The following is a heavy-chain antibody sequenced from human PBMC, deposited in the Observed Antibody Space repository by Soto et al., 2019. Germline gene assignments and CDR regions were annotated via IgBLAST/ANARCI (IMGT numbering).Heavy chain of an antibody. Sequence: QVQLVESGGGVVQPGRSLRLSCAASGFTFSSYAMHWVRQAPGKGLEWVAVISYDGSNKYYADSVKGRFTISRDNSKNTLYLQMNSLRAEDTAVYYCAKNSGWYNGDNYGMDVWGQGTTVTVSS. CDR1: GFTFSSYA. V-gene: IGHV3-30-3*02. J-gene: IGHJ6*02. D-gene: IGHD6-19*01. CDR3: AKNSGWYNGDNYGMDV. CDR2: ISYDGSNK.